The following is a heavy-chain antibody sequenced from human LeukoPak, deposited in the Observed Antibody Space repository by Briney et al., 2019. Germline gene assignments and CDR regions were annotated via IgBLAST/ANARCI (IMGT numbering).Heavy chain of an antibody. CDR2: IIPSFGKA. V-gene: IGHV1-69*01. D-gene: IGHD3-22*01. CDR3: ARGRLSDYDSSGDYFYYYGMDV. J-gene: IGHJ6*02. Sequence: SVRVSCKASGGTFSSYAISWVRQAPGQGLEWMGGIIPSFGKANYAQKFQGRVTITADESTSTAYMELSSLRSEDTAVYYCARGRLSDYDSSGDYFYYYGMDVWGQGTTVTVSS. CDR1: GGTFSSYA.